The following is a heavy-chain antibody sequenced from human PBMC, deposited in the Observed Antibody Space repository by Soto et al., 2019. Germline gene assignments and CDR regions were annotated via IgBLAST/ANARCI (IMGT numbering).Heavy chain of an antibody. V-gene: IGHV3-30*03. Sequence: SEGSLRLSCAASGFTFTSYGMHWVRQAPGKGLEWMALILHDGSAEYYADSVKGRFTISRDNSKNTLYLQMNSLRAEDTAVYYCARSRDGYSFYFYYDMDGWGQGTTVTVSS. J-gene: IGHJ6*02. D-gene: IGHD4-4*01. CDR1: GFTFTSYG. CDR3: ARSRDGYSFYFYYDMDG. CDR2: ILHDGSAE.